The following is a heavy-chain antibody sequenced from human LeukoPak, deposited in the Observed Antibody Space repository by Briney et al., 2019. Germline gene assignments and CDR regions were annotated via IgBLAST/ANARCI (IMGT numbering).Heavy chain of an antibody. D-gene: IGHD3-22*01. CDR2: ISAYNGNT. CDR1: GYTFTSYG. Sequence: ASVKVSCKASGYTFTSYGISWVRQAPGQGLEWMGWISAYNGNTNYAQKLQGRVTMTTDTSTSTAYTELRSLRSDDTAVYYCARDLPPNYYDSSGYPGDYWGQGTLVTVSS. V-gene: IGHV1-18*01. J-gene: IGHJ4*02. CDR3: ARDLPPNYYDSSGYPGDY.